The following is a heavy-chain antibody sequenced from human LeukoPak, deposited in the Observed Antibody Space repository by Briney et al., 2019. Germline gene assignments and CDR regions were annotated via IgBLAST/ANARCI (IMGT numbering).Heavy chain of an antibody. CDR2: IYSGGST. CDR3: ARGDCSSTSCYVDY. V-gene: IGHV3-53*01. CDR1: GFISSNY. D-gene: IGHD2-2*01. J-gene: IGHJ4*02. Sequence: PSGGSLRLSCAASGFISSNYMNWVRQAPGKGLEWVSVIYSGGSTYYADSVKGRFTISRDNSKNTLYLQMNSLRAEDTAVYYCARGDCSSTSCYVDYWAQGTLVTVSS.